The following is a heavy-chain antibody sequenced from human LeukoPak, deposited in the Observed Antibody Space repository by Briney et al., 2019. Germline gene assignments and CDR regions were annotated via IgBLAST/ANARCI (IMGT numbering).Heavy chain of an antibody. Sequence: GGSLRLSCAASGFTFSSYEMNWVRQAPGKGLEWVSYISSSGSTIYYADSVKGRFTISRDNAKYSLYLQMNSLRAEDTAVYYCARYLRGADCSSTSCYTYSYYMDVWGKGTTVTVSS. CDR1: GFTFSSYE. CDR3: ARYLRGADCSSTSCYTYSYYMDV. CDR2: ISSSGSTI. J-gene: IGHJ6*03. V-gene: IGHV3-48*03. D-gene: IGHD2-2*02.